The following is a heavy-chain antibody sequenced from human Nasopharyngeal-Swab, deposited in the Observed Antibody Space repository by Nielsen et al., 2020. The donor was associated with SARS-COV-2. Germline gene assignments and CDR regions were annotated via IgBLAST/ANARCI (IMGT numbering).Heavy chain of an antibody. V-gene: IGHV4-39*01. D-gene: IGHD3-10*01. CDR3: ARPVVRGYSPFFDY. Sequence: SETLSLTCTVSGGSISSSSYYWGWIRQPPGKGLEWLGSIYYSGSTYYNPSLKSRVTISVDTSKNQFSLKLSYVTAADTAVYYCARPVVRGYSPFFDYWGQGTLVTVSS. J-gene: IGHJ4*02. CDR1: GGSISSSSYY. CDR2: IYYSGST.